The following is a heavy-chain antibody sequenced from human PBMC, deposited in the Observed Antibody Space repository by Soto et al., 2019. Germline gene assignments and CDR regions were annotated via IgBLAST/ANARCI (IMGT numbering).Heavy chain of an antibody. D-gene: IGHD6-19*01. Sequence: PSETLSLTCTVSGGSISSYYWSWIRQPPGKGLEWIGYIYYSGSTNYNPSLKSRVTISVDTSKNQFSLKLSSVTAADTAVYYCARNRGSVAGTFGYWGQGTLVTVSS. CDR1: GGSISSYY. J-gene: IGHJ4*02. CDR3: ARNRGSVAGTFGY. CDR2: IYYSGST. V-gene: IGHV4-59*01.